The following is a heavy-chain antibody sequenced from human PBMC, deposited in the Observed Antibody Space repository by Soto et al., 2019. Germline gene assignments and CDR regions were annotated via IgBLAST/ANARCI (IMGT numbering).Heavy chain of an antibody. J-gene: IGHJ4*02. CDR1: AFIISDYY. CDR3: ARVGCSGGSCQPEY. V-gene: IGHV3-11*01. D-gene: IGHD2-15*01. CDR2: ISGSGTTI. Sequence: GGSLRLSCAASAFIISDYYMSWIRQAPGKGLEWVSYISGSGTTIYYADSVKGRFTISRDNAKNSLYLQMSSLRAEDTAVYYCARVGCSGGSCQPEYWGQGTLVTVSS.